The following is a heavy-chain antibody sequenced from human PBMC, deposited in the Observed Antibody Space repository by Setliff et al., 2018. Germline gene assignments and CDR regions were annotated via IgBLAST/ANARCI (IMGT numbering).Heavy chain of an antibody. CDR2: INTGNDNT. Sequence: GASVKVSCKASGYTFTSHAMHWVRQAPGQRLEWMGWINTGNDNTKYSQKFQGRVTNTMDTSASTAYMELSGLRSEDTAVYYCARVPVVGATKLYWFDPWGQGTLVTVSS. CDR3: ARVPVVGATKLYWFDP. CDR1: GYTFTSHA. J-gene: IGHJ5*02. D-gene: IGHD1-26*01. V-gene: IGHV1-3*04.